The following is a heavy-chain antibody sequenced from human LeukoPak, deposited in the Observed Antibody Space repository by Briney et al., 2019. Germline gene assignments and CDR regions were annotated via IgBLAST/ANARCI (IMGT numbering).Heavy chain of an antibody. Sequence: SETLSLTCAVYGGSFSGYYWRWIRQSPAKGLEWIGETHHSGSTNYNPSLKSRVTMSLDESTNHFSMKLSSVTAADTAVYYCGSATYYKVDSWGQGTLVIVSS. CDR2: THHSGST. J-gene: IGHJ4*02. CDR1: GGSFSGYY. D-gene: IGHD3-10*01. CDR3: GSATYYKVDS. V-gene: IGHV4-34*01.